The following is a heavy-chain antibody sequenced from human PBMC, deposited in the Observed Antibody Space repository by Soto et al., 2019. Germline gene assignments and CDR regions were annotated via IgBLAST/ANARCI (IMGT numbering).Heavy chain of an antibody. CDR2: VSYDGSIE. CDR3: AKDLYYYDFSLDDS. V-gene: IGHV3-30*04. CDR1: GFTFSSYA. J-gene: IGHJ5*02. D-gene: IGHD3-16*01. Sequence: QSGGSLRLSCTGSGFTFSSYAMHWVRLAPGKGLEWVAVVSYDGSIENYADSVRGRFTISRDNSKNTVFLQMNSLRVGDTAVYYCAKDLYYYDFSLDDSWGQGTLVTVSS.